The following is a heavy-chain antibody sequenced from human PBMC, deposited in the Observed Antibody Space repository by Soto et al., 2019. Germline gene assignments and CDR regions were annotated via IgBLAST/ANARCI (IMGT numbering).Heavy chain of an antibody. CDR3: ATGSARFDF. D-gene: IGHD6-6*01. J-gene: IGHJ5*01. CDR1: GFTFTDAW. Sequence: EVQLVESGGGSAKPGGSVRLSCAASGFTFTDAWMNWVRQVPGGGLEWVGHVKSQIDGGTTDSAAALDGRVTISRDDSKHMVYLQLNRLRTDDTAVYYCATGSARFDFWGQGTLVTVSS. V-gene: IGHV3-15*01. CDR2: VKSQIDGGTT.